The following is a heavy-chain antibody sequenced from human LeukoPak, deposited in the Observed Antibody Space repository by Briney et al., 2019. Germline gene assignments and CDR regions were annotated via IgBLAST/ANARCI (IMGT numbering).Heavy chain of an antibody. D-gene: IGHD1-26*01. Sequence: PGGSLRLSCAASGFTFSSFTMNWVRQAPGKGLEWVSGISGSGGSTYYADSVKGRFTISRDNYKNMLYLQMNSLRAEDTAVYYCAKDGRSGSYYYFDYWGQGTLVTVSS. CDR2: ISGSGGST. J-gene: IGHJ4*02. CDR1: GFTFSSFT. CDR3: AKDGRSGSYYYFDY. V-gene: IGHV3-23*01.